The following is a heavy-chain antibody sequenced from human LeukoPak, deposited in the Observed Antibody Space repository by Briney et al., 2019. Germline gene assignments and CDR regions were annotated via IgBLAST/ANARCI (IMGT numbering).Heavy chain of an antibody. CDR2: FNWYGAST. V-gene: IGHV3-20*04. D-gene: IGHD1-26*01. CDR3: ARAIYGGSYGY. CDR1: GFTFDYYV. J-gene: IGHJ4*02. Sequence: GGSLRHSCAASGFTFDYYVMSLVRQVPGKGLEWVSGFNWYGASTGYADSVKGRFTISRDNAKNSLYLQMNSLRAEDTALYYCARAIYGGSYGYWGQGTLVTVSS.